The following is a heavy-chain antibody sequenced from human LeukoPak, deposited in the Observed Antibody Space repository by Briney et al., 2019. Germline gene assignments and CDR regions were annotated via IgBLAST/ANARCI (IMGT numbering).Heavy chain of an antibody. D-gene: IGHD5-24*01. V-gene: IGHV4-39*07. CDR2: INYYGET. CDR3: ARDKGWLQLRGGAATYYFDY. Sequence: SETLSLTCTVSGNSISSSSYYWVWIRQPPGKGLEWIGSINYYGETYYNPSAKSRVTISVDTSKNQFSLKLSSVTAADTAVYYCARDKGWLQLRGGAATYYFDYWGQGTLVTVSS. J-gene: IGHJ4*02. CDR1: GNSISSSSYY.